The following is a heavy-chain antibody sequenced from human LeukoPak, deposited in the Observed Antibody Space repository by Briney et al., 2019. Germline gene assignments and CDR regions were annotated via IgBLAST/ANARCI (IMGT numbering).Heavy chain of an antibody. CDR1: GGTFSSYA. CDR3: AREYSSSSGYYMDV. D-gene: IGHD6-6*01. J-gene: IGHJ6*03. V-gene: IGHV1-69*01. Sequence: VKVSCKASGGTFSSYAISWVRQAPGQGLEWMGGIIPIFGTANYAQKFQGRVTITADQSTSTAYMELSSLRSEDTALYYCAREYSSSSGYYMDVWGKGTTVTVSS. CDR2: IIPIFGTA.